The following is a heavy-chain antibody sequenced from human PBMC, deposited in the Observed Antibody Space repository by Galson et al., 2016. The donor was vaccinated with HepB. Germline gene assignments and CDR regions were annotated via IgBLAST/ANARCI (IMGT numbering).Heavy chain of an antibody. CDR2: ISGTGSGI. D-gene: IGHD1-1*01. CDR1: GFALRFYG. Sequence: SLRLSCAASGFALRFYGISFLRQAPGKVLEWVSSISGTGSGIYYAYSVKGRFTISRNTSSNTLFLQMNSRRVEDTALYYCTKATASIADFGTKWFDPWGHGTLVTVSS. CDR3: TKATASIADFGTKWFDP. V-gene: IGHV3-23*01. J-gene: IGHJ5*02.